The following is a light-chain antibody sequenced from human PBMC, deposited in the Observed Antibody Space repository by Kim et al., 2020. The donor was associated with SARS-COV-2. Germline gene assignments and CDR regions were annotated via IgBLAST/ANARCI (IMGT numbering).Light chain of an antibody. J-gene: IGLJ3*02. V-gene: IGLV4-69*01. CDR1: SGHSSYA. CDR2: VNGDGSH. CDR3: QTWGTGWV. Sequence: QLVLTQSPSASASLGASVKLTCTLSSGHSSYAIAWHQQQPEKGPRYLMKVNGDGSHTKGDGIPDRFSGSSSGAERYLTISSLPSEDETDYYCQTWGTGWVFGGGTQLAVL.